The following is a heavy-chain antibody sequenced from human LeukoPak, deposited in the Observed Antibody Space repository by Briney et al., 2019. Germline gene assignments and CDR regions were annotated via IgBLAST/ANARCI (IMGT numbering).Heavy chain of an antibody. Sequence: GGSLRLSCAASGFTVSSNYMSWVRQAPGKGLEWVSVIYSGGSTYYADSVKGRFTISRDNSKNTLYLQMNSLRAEDTAVYYCAKERYIVVVPAAMVDYWGQGTLVTVSS. CDR3: AKERYIVVVPAAMVDY. CDR1: GFTVSSNY. D-gene: IGHD2-2*01. J-gene: IGHJ4*02. CDR2: IYSGGST. V-gene: IGHV3-53*01.